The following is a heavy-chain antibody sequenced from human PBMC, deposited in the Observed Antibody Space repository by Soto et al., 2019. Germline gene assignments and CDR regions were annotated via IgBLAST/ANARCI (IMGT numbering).Heavy chain of an antibody. D-gene: IGHD7-27*01. CDR3: ARDKLGCYYYGMDV. V-gene: IGHV3-30-3*01. Sequence: GGSLRLSCAASGFTFSSYAMHWVRQAPGKGLEWVAVISYDGSNKYYADSVKGRFTIPRDNSKNTLYLQMNSLRAEDTAVYYCARDKLGCYYYGMDVWGQGTTVTVSS. J-gene: IGHJ6*02. CDR1: GFTFSSYA. CDR2: ISYDGSNK.